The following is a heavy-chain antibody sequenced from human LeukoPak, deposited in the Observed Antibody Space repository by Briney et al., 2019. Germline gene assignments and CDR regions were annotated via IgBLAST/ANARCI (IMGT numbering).Heavy chain of an antibody. CDR3: ARDYDVLTAYPPTQLFDP. Sequence: SETLSLTCTVSGGSISSFYWSWIRQPAGKGLEWIGRIYTSGSTNYNPSLKRRLTISIDTSKNQFSLKRNSVTAADTAVYYCARDYDVLTAYPPTQLFDPWGQGTLVTVSS. CDR2: IYTSGST. V-gene: IGHV4-4*07. J-gene: IGHJ5*02. D-gene: IGHD3-9*01. CDR1: GGSISSFY.